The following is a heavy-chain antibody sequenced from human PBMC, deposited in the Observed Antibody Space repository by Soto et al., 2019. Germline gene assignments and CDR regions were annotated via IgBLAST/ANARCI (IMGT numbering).Heavy chain of an antibody. D-gene: IGHD3-10*01. V-gene: IGHV3-21*01. CDR3: AREVWFSPYYFDY. CDR1: GFTFSSYS. J-gene: IGHJ4*02. Sequence: EVQLVESGGGLVKPGGSLRLSCAASGFTFSSYSMNWVRQAPGKGLEWVSSISSSSSYIYYADSVKGRFTISRDNAKKSLYLQMNSLRAEDTAVYYCAREVWFSPYYFDYWGQGPLVTASS. CDR2: ISSSSSYI.